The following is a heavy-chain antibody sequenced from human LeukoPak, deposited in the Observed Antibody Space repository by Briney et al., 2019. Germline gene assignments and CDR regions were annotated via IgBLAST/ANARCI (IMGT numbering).Heavy chain of an antibody. V-gene: IGHV1-2*02. D-gene: IGHD2-2*01. Sequence: ASVKVSCEASGYSFTGYYMHWVRQAPGQGLEWMGWINPNSGDTNYAQKFQGRVTMTRDTSLGTAYMELSRLRSDDTAVYCCARGVQLLIRYGMDVWGQGTTVTVSS. CDR3: ARGVQLLIRYGMDV. J-gene: IGHJ6*02. CDR1: GYSFTGYY. CDR2: INPNSGDT.